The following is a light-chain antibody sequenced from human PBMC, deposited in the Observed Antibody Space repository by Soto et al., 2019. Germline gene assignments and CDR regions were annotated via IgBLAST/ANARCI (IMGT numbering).Light chain of an antibody. CDR1: SSDVGGYNY. V-gene: IGLV2-11*01. J-gene: IGLJ2*01. CDR2: DVS. CDR3: CSYAGSYTLV. Sequence: QSVLTQPRSVSGSPGQSVTISCTGTSSDVGGYNYVSWYQQHPGKAPKLMIYDVSKRPSGVPDRFSGSKSGNTASLTISGLQAEAEADYYCCSYAGSYTLVFGGGTQLTVL.